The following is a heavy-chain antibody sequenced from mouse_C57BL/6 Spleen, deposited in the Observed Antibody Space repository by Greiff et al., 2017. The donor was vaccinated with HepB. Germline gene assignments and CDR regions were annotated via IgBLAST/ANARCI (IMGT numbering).Heavy chain of an antibody. CDR2: IHPSDSDT. CDR1: GYTFTSYW. J-gene: IGHJ3*01. V-gene: IGHV1-74*01. D-gene: IGHD2-2*01. Sequence: VQLQQPGAELVKPGASVKVSCKASGYTFTSYWMHWVKQRPGKGLEWIGRIHPSDSDTNYNQKFKGKATLTVYQSSSTAYMQLSSLTSEDSAVYDCAMEGYDPAWLAYWGQGTLVTVSA. CDR3: AMEGYDPAWLAY.